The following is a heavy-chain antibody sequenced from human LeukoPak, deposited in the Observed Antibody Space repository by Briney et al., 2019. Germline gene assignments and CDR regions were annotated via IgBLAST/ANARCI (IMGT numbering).Heavy chain of an antibody. Sequence: PGGSLRLSCAASGFSFSGYAIHWVRQAPGKGLEWVALISYNGGRKDYADSVKGRFTISRDNSKNTLYLQMNSLRAEDTAVYYCARAMSSSSWSSENWFDPWGQGTLVTVSS. V-gene: IGHV3-30*14. CDR2: ISYNGGRK. J-gene: IGHJ5*02. CDR1: GFSFSGYA. CDR3: ARAMSSSSWSSENWFDP. D-gene: IGHD6-13*01.